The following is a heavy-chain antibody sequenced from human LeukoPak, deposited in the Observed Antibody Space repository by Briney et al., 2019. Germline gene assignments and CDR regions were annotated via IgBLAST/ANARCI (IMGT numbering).Heavy chain of an antibody. J-gene: IGHJ4*02. CDR3: ARGSDTAAGLY. V-gene: IGHV4-34*01. CDR1: GFTFSDYY. D-gene: IGHD6-13*01. CDR2: INHSGST. Sequence: GSLRLSCAASGFTFSDYYMSWIRQPPGKGLEWIGEINHSGSTNYNPSLKSRVSISVDSSKNQFSLKVSSVTAADTAVYYCARGSDTAAGLYWGQGTLVTVSS.